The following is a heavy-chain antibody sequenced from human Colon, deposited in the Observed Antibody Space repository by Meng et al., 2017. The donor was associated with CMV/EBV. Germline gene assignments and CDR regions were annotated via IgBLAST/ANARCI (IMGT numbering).Heavy chain of an antibody. CDR1: GFTLSSYG. J-gene: IGHJ4*02. V-gene: IGHV3-48*03. CDR3: ASNPSFAYYFDH. Sequence: GESLKISCTASGFTLSSYGMHWVRQAPGKGLEWVSYMSFGGTTIYYADSVKGRFTISRDNAKNSLYLQMNSLRVEDTAVYYCASNPSFAYYFDHWGQGTLVTVSS. CDR2: MSFGGTTI.